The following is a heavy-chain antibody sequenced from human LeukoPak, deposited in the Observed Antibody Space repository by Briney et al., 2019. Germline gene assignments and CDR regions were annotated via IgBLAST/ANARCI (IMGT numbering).Heavy chain of an antibody. CDR3: ARAIRDFRGAATVYYYFYYMDV. CDR2: ISHSGST. J-gene: IGHJ6*03. Sequence: PSETLSLTCIVSSYSISTDYYWGWIRQPPGKGLEWIGSISHSGSTYYNPSLRSRVTISVDTSKNQFSLKLSSVTAADTAVYYCARAIRDFRGAATVYYYFYYMDVWGKGTTVTVSS. V-gene: IGHV4-38-2*02. CDR1: SYSISTDYY. D-gene: IGHD3-10*01.